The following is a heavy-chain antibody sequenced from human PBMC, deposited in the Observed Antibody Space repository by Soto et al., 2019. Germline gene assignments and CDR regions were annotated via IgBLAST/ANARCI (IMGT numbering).Heavy chain of an antibody. Sequence: GGSLRLSCAASGFTFSRYGMHWVRQAPGKGLEWVAVIWYDGSNKYYADSVKGRFSISRDNSKNTLYLQMNSLRAEDTAVYYCAKDLGIVVVPAAMPFDPWGQGTLVTVSS. CDR3: AKDLGIVVVPAAMPFDP. CDR2: IWYDGSNK. D-gene: IGHD2-2*03. CDR1: GFTFSRYG. V-gene: IGHV3-30*02. J-gene: IGHJ5*02.